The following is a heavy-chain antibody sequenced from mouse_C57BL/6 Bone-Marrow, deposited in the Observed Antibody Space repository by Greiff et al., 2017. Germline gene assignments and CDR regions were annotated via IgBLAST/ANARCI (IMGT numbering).Heavy chain of an antibody. D-gene: IGHD3-3*01. J-gene: IGHJ4*01. V-gene: IGHV7-3*01. CDR3: ARYRGDKSYAMDY. Sequence: ELQLVESGGGLVQPGGSLSLSCAASGFTFPDYYMSWVRQPPGKALEWLGFIRNKANGYTTEYSASVKGRFTISRDISQSILYLQMNALRAEDSATYYCARYRGDKSYAMDYWGQGTSVTVSS. CDR2: IRNKANGYTT. CDR1: GFTFPDYY.